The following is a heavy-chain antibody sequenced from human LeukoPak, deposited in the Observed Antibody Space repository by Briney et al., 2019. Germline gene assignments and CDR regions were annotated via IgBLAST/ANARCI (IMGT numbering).Heavy chain of an antibody. Sequence: SETLSLTCTVSGGSISSSNYYWGWLRQPPGKGLEWIVSIYYSGSTYYNPSLKNRVTISVDTSKNQFSLKLNSVTAADTAVYYCATEPEYYYDDRGGLNYWGQGTLVTVSS. V-gene: IGHV4-39*01. J-gene: IGHJ4*02. D-gene: IGHD3-22*01. CDR2: IYYSGST. CDR3: ATEPEYYYDDRGGLNY. CDR1: GGSISSSNYY.